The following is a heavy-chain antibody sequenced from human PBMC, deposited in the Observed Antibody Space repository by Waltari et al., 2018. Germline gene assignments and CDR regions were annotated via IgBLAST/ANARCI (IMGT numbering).Heavy chain of an antibody. Sequence: EEQLVESGGRLVQSGGSLSLSCAASGFPGRANYMTWFRQAPGKGLEWFSVMYNDGSTFYAESVKGRFTISREISRNDVSLQMHSVSGDDAGIYYCAREWSNATTWFGGHFDLWGQGTQVTVSS. CDR2: MYNDGST. CDR1: GFPGRANY. J-gene: IGHJ4*02. D-gene: IGHD3-16*01. CDR3: AREWSNATTWFGGHFDL. V-gene: IGHV3-53*01.